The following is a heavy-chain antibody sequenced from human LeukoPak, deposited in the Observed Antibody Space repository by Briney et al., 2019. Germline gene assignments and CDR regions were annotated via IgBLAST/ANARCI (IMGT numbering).Heavy chain of an antibody. V-gene: IGHV3-21*01. CDR3: ARGLSYAVAYGDY. J-gene: IGHJ4*02. D-gene: IGHD6-19*01. CDR1: GFTFSSYS. CDR2: ISGSSSYI. Sequence: GGSLRLSCAASGFTFSSYSMNWVRQAPGKGLEWVSSISGSSSYIYYADSVKGRFTISRDNAKNTLYLQLNGLRADDTAVYYCARGLSYAVAYGDYWGQGTLVTVSS.